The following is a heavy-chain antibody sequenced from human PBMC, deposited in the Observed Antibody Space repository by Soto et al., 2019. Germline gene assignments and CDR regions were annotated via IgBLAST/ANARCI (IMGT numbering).Heavy chain of an antibody. CDR2: ISSSGGTT. CDR1: GFNFNKYA. CDR3: ARQYSSGWWVDY. Sequence: PRWSLRLSCATSGFNFNKYAMSWFRQAPGERLEWVSFISSSGGTTYYADSVKGRFTISRDNSRNTVFLQMNTLGAEDTAMYYCARQYSSGWWVDYWGQGTLVTVSS. J-gene: IGHJ4*02. V-gene: IGHV3-23*01. D-gene: IGHD6-19*01.